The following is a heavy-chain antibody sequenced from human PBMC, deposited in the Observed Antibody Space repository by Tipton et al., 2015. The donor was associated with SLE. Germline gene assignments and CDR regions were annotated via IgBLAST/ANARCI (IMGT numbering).Heavy chain of an antibody. CDR2: ISWNSGSI. J-gene: IGHJ4*02. V-gene: IGHV3-9*01. CDR1: GFTFDDYA. CDR3: AKGGWAAADPRLVPYYFDY. D-gene: IGHD6-13*01. Sequence: SLRLSCAASGFTFDDYAMHWVRQAPGKGLEWVSGISWNSGSIGYADSVKGRFTISRDNAKNSLYLQMNSLRAEDTALYYCAKGGWAAADPRLVPYYFDYWGQGTLVTVSS.